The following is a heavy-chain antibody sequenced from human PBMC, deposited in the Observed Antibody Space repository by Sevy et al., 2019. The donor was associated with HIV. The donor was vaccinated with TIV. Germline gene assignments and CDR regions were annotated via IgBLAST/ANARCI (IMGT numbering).Heavy chain of an antibody. J-gene: IGHJ6*02. D-gene: IGHD5-12*01. V-gene: IGHV1-8*01. CDR2: MNPNSGNT. CDR3: TRGAGYSYDYYYYGMDV. CDR1: GYTFTSYD. Sequence: ASVKVSCKASGYTFTSYDINWVRQATGQGLEWMGWMNPNSGNTDYAQKLQGRVTMTRNTSISTAYMELGSLRSEDTAVYYCTRGAGYSYDYYYYGMDVWGQGTTVTVSS.